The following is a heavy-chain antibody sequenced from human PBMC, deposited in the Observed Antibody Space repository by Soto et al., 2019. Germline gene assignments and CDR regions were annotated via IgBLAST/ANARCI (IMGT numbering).Heavy chain of an antibody. Sequence: QVQLVQSGAEVKKTGSSVKVSCKASGGTFSSYAISWVRQAPGQGLEWMGGIIPIFGTANYAQKFQGRVTSTADESTSTAYMELSSLRSEDTAVYYCARRYCGGDCRAYYYYYYGMDVWGQGTTVTVSS. CDR3: ARRYCGGDCRAYYYYYYGMDV. J-gene: IGHJ6*02. D-gene: IGHD2-21*02. CDR2: IIPIFGTA. CDR1: GGTFSSYA. V-gene: IGHV1-69*01.